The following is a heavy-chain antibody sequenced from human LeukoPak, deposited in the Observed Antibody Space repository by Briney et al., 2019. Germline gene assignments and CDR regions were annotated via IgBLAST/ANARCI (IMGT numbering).Heavy chain of an antibody. V-gene: IGHV1-69*04. Sequence: SVKVSCKASGGTFSSYAISWVRQAPGQGLEWMGRIIPILGIANYAQKFQGRVTITADKSTSTAYMELSSLRSEDTAVYYCARGMVPTAAAGTLNWFDLWGQGTLVTVSS. CDR2: IIPILGIA. J-gene: IGHJ5*02. CDR3: ARGMVPTAAAGTLNWFDL. CDR1: GGTFSSYA. D-gene: IGHD6-13*01.